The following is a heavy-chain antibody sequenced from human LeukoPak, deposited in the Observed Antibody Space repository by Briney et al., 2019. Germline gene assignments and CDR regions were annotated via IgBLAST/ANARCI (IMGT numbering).Heavy chain of an antibody. D-gene: IGHD3-16*01. CDR1: EFTFSSYS. CDR2: ITNSGNSK. Sequence: GGSLRLSCAASEFTFSSYSMNWVRQAPGKGLEWVSYITNSGNSKSYADSVKGRFTISRDNTKNSLYLQMNGLRAEDTAVYYCARDLRRAEVYYYYGMDVWGQGTTVTVSS. V-gene: IGHV3-48*01. CDR3: ARDLRRAEVYYYYGMDV. J-gene: IGHJ6*02.